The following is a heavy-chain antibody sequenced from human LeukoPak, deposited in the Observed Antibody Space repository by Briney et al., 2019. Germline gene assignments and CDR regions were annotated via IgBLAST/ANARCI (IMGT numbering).Heavy chain of an antibody. V-gene: IGHV4-31*03. CDR2: IYYSGST. CDR1: GGSISSGGYY. J-gene: IGHJ4*02. D-gene: IGHD6-13*01. Sequence: SETLSLTCTVSGGSISSGGYYWSWIRQHPGKGLEWIGYIYYSGSTYYNPSLKSRVTISVDTSKNQFSLKLSSVTAADTAVYYCARDSIAAGGEYYFDYWGQGTLVTVSS. CDR3: ARDSIAAGGEYYFDY.